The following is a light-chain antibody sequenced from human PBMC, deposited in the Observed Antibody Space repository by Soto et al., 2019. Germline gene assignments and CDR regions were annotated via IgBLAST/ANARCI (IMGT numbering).Light chain of an antibody. Sequence: EIVMTPSPATLSVSPVERATLSCRASQSVSSNLAWYQQKPGQAPRLLIYGASTRATGIPDRFSGSGSGTDFTLTISRLEPEDFALYYCQQYGSSAPITFGQGTRLEI. CDR3: QQYGSSAPIT. CDR1: QSVSSN. J-gene: IGKJ5*01. CDR2: GAS. V-gene: IGKV3-20*01.